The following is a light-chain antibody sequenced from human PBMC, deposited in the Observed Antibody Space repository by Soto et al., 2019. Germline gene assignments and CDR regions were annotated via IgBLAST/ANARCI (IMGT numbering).Light chain of an antibody. Sequence: LTQPASVSGSPGQSITISCTGTSSDVGSYNLVSWYQQHPGKAPKLMIYEVSKRPSGVSNRFSGSKSGNTASLTISGLQVEEGAGYCGCSYAVSSAYLFGTGTKVPV. CDR1: SSDVGSYNL. CDR2: EVS. J-gene: IGLJ1*01. CDR3: CSYAVSSAYL. V-gene: IGLV2-23*02.